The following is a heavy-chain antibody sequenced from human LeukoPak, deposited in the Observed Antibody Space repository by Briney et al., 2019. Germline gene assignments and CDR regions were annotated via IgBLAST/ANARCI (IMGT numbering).Heavy chain of an antibody. CDR2: IRGGGGGA. D-gene: IGHD2-15*01. V-gene: IGHV3-23*01. Sequence: GGSLRLSCAASGFTFSSFAMDWVRQAPGKGLEWVAAIRGGGGGAYYADSVKGRFTISRDNSKNTLYLHVNSLRDEDTAIYYCARDGGSYCGGGSCYSGTALDIWGQGTLVTVSS. CDR3: ARDGGSYCGGGSCYSGTALDI. J-gene: IGHJ3*02. CDR1: GFTFSSFA.